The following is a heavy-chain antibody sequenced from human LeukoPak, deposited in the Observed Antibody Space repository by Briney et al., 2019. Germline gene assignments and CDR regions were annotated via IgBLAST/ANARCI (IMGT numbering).Heavy chain of an antibody. V-gene: IGHV3-23*01. CDR2: ISGSGGST. CDR3: ARSLRDSSGWYVTFDY. J-gene: IGHJ4*02. Sequence: PGGSLRLSCAASGFTFNNFSMSWVRQAPGKGLEWVSAISGSGGSTYYADSVKGRFTISRDNSKNTLYLQMNSLRAEDTAVYYCARSLRDSSGWYVTFDYWGQGTLVTVSS. D-gene: IGHD6-19*01. CDR1: GFTFNNFS.